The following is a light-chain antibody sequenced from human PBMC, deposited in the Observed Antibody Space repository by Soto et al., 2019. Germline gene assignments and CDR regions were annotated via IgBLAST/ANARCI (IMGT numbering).Light chain of an antibody. CDR2: DVS. CDR1: SSDVGGYNY. CDR3: SSYTSSSTLVV. Sequence: QSALTQPASVSGSPGQSITISCTGTSSDVGGYNYVSWYQQHPGKAPKLMIYDVSNRSSGVSNRFSGSKSGNTASLTISGLQADDEADYYCSSYTSSSTLVVFGGGTKLTVL. V-gene: IGLV2-14*01. J-gene: IGLJ2*01.